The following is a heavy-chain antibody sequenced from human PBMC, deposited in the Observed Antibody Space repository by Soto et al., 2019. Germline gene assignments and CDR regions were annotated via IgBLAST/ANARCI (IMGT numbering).Heavy chain of an antibody. CDR2: IIPIFGTA. CDR3: ARDVGDYYDSSGFFDY. D-gene: IGHD3-22*01. CDR1: GGTFSSYA. V-gene: IGHV1-69*13. J-gene: IGHJ4*02. Sequence: SVKVSCKASGGTFSSYAISWVRQAPGQGLEWMGGIIPIFGTANYAQKFQGRVTITADESTSTAYMELSSLRSEDTAVYYCARDVGDYYDSSGFFDYWGQGTLVTVSS.